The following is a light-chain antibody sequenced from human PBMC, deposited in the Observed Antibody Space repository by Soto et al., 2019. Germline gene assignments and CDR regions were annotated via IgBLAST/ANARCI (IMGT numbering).Light chain of an antibody. CDR3: QQRSNWPATYT. CDR2: DAS. V-gene: IGKV3-11*01. J-gene: IGKJ2*01. Sequence: VLTQSPATLSLSPGDTATLSCMARQSVISYLSWYQQKPGQAPRLLIDDASNRATGIPARFSGSGSGTDFALTISSLEPEDFAVYYCQQRSNWPATYTFGQGTKLEIK. CDR1: QSVISY.